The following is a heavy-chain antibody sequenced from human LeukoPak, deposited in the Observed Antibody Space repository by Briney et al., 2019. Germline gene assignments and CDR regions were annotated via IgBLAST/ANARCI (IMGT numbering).Heavy chain of an antibody. CDR3: ATIYGDYSDFDS. CDR2: ITHDGRI. CDR1: DRSFSGSY. V-gene: IGHV4-34*01. Sequence: SETLSLTCAVYDRSFSGSYWSWIRRPPGEGLEWIGEITHDGRINYSPSLKSRATISVDTSKNQFSLKLSSVTAADSAVYYCATIYGDYSDFDSWGQGTLVTVSS. J-gene: IGHJ4*02. D-gene: IGHD4-17*01.